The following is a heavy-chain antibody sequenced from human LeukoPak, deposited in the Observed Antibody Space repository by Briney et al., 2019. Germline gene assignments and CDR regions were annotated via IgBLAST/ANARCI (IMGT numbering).Heavy chain of an antibody. J-gene: IGHJ4*02. CDR2: ISSNGGST. CDR1: GFTFSSYA. D-gene: IGHD6-13*01. Sequence: PGGSLRLSCAASGFTFSSYAMHWVRQAPGKGLEYVSAISSNGGSTYYANSVKGRFTISRDNSKNTLYLQMGSLRAEDMAVYYCARAPVTRWQQLPDYWGQGTLVTVSS. V-gene: IGHV3-64*01. CDR3: ARAPVTRWQQLPDY.